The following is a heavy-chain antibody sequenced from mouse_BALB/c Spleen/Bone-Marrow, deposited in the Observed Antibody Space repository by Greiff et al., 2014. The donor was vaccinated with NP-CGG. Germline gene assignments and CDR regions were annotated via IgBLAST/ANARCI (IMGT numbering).Heavy chain of an antibody. CDR2: IAPGSVST. J-gene: IGHJ2*01. CDR3: ARGDNSDY. Sequence: DLVKPGASVKLSCKASGYTFTSYWINWIKQRPGQGLEWIGRIAPGSVSTYYNEMFKGKVTLTVDTSSSTAYIQLSSLSSEDSAVYFCARGDNSDYWGQGATLTVSS. CDR1: GYTFTSYW. V-gene: IGHV1S41*01.